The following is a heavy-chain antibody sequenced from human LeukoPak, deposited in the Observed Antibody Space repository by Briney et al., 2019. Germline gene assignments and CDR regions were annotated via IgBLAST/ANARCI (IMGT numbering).Heavy chain of an antibody. CDR2: ISGSGGST. Sequence: GGSLRLSCAASGFTFSSYAMSWVRRAPGKGLEWVSAISGSGGSTYYADSVKGRFTISRDNSKNTLYLQMNSLRAEDTAVYYCAKGQWLRLVPLDYWGQGTLVTVSS. V-gene: IGHV3-23*01. CDR1: GFTFSSYA. D-gene: IGHD6-19*01. CDR3: AKGQWLRLVPLDY. J-gene: IGHJ4*02.